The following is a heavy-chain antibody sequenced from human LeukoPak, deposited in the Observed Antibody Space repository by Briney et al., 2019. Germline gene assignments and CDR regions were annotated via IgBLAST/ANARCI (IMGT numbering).Heavy chain of an antibody. CDR3: AELGITMIGGV. CDR2: ISWNSDTI. CDR1: GFTFDHYA. V-gene: IGHV3-9*01. J-gene: IGHJ6*04. D-gene: IGHD3-10*02. Sequence: GGSLRLSCAASGFTFDHYAMHWVRQAPGKGLEWVSGISWNSDTIDYADSVKGRFTISRDNAKNSLYLQVNSLRAEDTAVYYCAELGITMIGGVWGKGTTVTISS.